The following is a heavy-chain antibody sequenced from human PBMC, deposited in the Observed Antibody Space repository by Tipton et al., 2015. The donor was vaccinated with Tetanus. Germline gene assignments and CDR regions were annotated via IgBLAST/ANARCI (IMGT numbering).Heavy chain of an antibody. V-gene: IGHV4-34*01. CDR1: GGSFSGSY. Sequence: GLVKPSETLSLTCAVYGGSFSGSYWSWVRQPPGKGLEWIGEVHPRGSTNYNPSLKSRVTISLDTSKTHFYLNLSSVTAADTAVYYCARGDYYGSGTYDVWGQGTTVTVPS. D-gene: IGHD3-10*01. J-gene: IGHJ6*02. CDR3: ARGDYYGSGTYDV. CDR2: VHPRGST.